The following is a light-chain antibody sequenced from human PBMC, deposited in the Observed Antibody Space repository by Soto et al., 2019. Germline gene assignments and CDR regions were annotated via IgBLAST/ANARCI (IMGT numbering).Light chain of an antibody. CDR3: QKYSSVPV. V-gene: IGKV1-27*01. CDR2: AAS. J-gene: IGKJ3*01. Sequence: DIQMTQSPTSLSASLETRVTITSRPIQDIRNFVAWYKQKPGKAPKLLIYAASTLQSGVPSRFSGSGSGTDFTLTINSLQPEDVATYSCQKYSSVPVFGPGTKVEIK. CDR1: QDIRNF.